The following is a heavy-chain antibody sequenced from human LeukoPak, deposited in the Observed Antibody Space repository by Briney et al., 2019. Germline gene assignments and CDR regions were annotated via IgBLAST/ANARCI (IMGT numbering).Heavy chain of an antibody. CDR1: GFTFSSYG. Sequence: PGGSLRLSCAASGFTFSSYGMHWVRQAPGKGLEWVAFIRYDGSNKYYADSVKGRFTISRDNSKNTLYLQMNSLRAEDTAVYYCAKDPGSFTLTGTRIDYWGQGTLVTVSS. CDR3: AKDPGSFTLTGTRIDY. CDR2: IRYDGSNK. J-gene: IGHJ4*02. D-gene: IGHD1-20*01. V-gene: IGHV3-30*02.